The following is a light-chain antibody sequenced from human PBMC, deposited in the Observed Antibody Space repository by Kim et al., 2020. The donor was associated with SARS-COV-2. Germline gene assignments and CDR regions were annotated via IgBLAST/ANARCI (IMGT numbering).Light chain of an antibody. CDR3: QQHSNWPLT. J-gene: IGKJ4*01. CDR2: DAS. Sequence: EIVLTQSPATLSLSPGERATLFCRASQSVGSYLAWYQQRPGQAPRLLIYDASNRATGVPARFSGSGSGTDFTLTISSLEPEDFAVYYCQQHSNWPLTFGQGTKVEIK. CDR1: QSVGSY. V-gene: IGKV3-11*01.